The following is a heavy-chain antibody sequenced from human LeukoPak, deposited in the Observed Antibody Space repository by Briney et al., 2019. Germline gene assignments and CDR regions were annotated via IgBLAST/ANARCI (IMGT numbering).Heavy chain of an antibody. Sequence: ASVKVSCKASGYTFTSYDINWVRQATGQGLEWMGGMNPNSGNTGYAQKFQGRVTIHADKSTSTAYMELSRLRSEDTAVYYCARGGDILPGYYIYWGLGTLDTDSS. D-gene: IGHD3-9*01. CDR3: ARGGDILPGYYIY. CDR2: MNPNSGNT. J-gene: IGHJ4*02. CDR1: GYTFTSYD. V-gene: IGHV1-8*01.